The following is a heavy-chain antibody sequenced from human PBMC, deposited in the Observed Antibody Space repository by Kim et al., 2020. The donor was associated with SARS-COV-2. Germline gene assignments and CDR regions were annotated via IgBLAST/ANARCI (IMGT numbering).Heavy chain of an antibody. D-gene: IGHD5-18*01. CDR3: ARHPRTASIDG. CDR1: GGSVSSSSNS. J-gene: IGHJ4*02. V-gene: IGHV4-39*01. CDR2: IYPSGNT. Sequence: SETLSLTCSVSGGSVSSSSNSWAWIRQPPGKGLHWIGSIYPSGNTYYSPSLNTRVTISVDTSKNQVSPKLTSVTAADTAMYFCARHPRTASIDGWGRGT.